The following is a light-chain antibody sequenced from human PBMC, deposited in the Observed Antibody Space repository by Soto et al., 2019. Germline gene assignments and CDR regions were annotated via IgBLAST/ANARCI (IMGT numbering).Light chain of an antibody. Sequence: PGTLSLSPGERATLSCRASQTFSNSFLSWFQQQLGQAPRLLIYDGSTRAADIPARFSGSGSETEFTLTISSLQSEDFAIYYCQQYDNWPFTFGQGTRLEI. CDR1: QTFSNS. CDR2: DGS. CDR3: QQYDNWPFT. V-gene: IGKV3-15*01. J-gene: IGKJ5*01.